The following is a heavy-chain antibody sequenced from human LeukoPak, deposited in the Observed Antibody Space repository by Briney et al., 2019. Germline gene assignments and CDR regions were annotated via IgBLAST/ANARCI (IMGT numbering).Heavy chain of an antibody. D-gene: IGHD3-3*01. CDR2: ISGSGGST. CDR1: GFTFSSYA. CDR3: AKGAYDFWSGLLSRFPHLDY. Sequence: GGSLRLSCAASGFTFSSYAMSWVRQAPGKGLEWASAISGSGGSTYYADSVKGRFTISRDNSKNTLYPQMNSLRAEDTAVYYCAKGAYDFWSGLLSRFPHLDYWGQGTLVTVSS. V-gene: IGHV3-23*01. J-gene: IGHJ4*02.